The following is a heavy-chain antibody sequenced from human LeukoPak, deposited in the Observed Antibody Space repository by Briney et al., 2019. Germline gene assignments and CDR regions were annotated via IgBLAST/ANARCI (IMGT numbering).Heavy chain of an antibody. CDR2: IYYSGST. CDR1: GGSISSSSFY. Sequence: PSETLSLTCTVSGGSISSSSFYWGWIRQPPGKGLEWIGNIYYSGSTYYNPSLKSRVTISVDTSKNQFSLKLSSVTAADTAVYYCSRCLTGYSSSWQYWGQGTLVTVSS. V-gene: IGHV4-39*01. D-gene: IGHD6-13*01. CDR3: SRCLTGYSSSWQY. J-gene: IGHJ4*02.